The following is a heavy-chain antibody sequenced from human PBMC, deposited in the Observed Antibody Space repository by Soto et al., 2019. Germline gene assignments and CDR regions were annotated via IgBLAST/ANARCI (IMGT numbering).Heavy chain of an antibody. CDR3: ARLYGGNSGMDV. V-gene: IGHV5-10-1*01. D-gene: IGHD4-17*01. CDR1: GYSSTSYW. Sequence: GESLKISCKGSGYSSTSYWVTWVRQMPGKGLEWMGRIDPSDSYTNYNPPFQGHVTISVDKSISTAYLQWSSLKASDTAMYYCARLYGGNSGMDVWGQGTTVTVSS. J-gene: IGHJ6*02. CDR2: IDPSDSYT.